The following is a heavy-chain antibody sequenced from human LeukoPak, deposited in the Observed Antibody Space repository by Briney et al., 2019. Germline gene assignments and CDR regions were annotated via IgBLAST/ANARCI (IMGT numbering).Heavy chain of an antibody. D-gene: IGHD6-13*01. CDR1: GGSISSGDYY. V-gene: IGHV4-30-4*01. Sequence: SETLSLTFTVSGGSISSGDYYWSWIRQPPGKGLEWIGYIYYSGSTYYNPSLKSRVTISVDTSKNQFSLKLSSVTAADTAVYYCARWGGAAAVYDWGQGTLVTVSS. CDR2: IYYSGST. CDR3: ARWGGAAAVYD. J-gene: IGHJ4*02.